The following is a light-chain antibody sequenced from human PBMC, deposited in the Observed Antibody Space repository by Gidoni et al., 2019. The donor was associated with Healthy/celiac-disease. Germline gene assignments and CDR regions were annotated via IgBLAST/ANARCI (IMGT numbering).Light chain of an antibody. Sequence: IQMTQSPSTLAASVGDRVTITCRASQSISSLLAWYQQKPGKAPKLLIYKASSLESGVPSRFSCNGSGTEFTLTISSLQPDDFATYYCQQYNSYSTFGPGTKVEIK. J-gene: IGKJ1*01. V-gene: IGKV1-5*03. CDR2: KAS. CDR1: QSISSL. CDR3: QQYNSYST.